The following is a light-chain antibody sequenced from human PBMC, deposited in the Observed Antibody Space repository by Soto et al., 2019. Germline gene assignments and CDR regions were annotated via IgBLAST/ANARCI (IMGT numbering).Light chain of an antibody. CDR3: QQYGSSPYT. CDR1: QSVSSSY. J-gene: IGKJ2*01. CDR2: GAS. Sequence: EIVLTQSPGTLSLSPGERATLSCRASQSVSSSYLAWYQQKPGQAPRLLIYGASSRATATPDRVSGSGSGTDFTLTISRQEPEDVAVYYCQQYGSSPYTFGQGTKLEIK. V-gene: IGKV3-20*01.